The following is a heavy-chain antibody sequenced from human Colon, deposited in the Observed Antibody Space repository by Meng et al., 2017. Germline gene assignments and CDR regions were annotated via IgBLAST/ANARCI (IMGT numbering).Heavy chain of an antibody. CDR3: GRGLTGYHAHTDY. CDR2: IYHTGST. Sequence: VQLQQWGAGLLKPSETLSPTGNVSGASINSYYWSWIRRPPGKGLEWIGYIYHTGSTNYNPSLQSRVTISADSSKNQVSLNLNSVTAADTAVYYCGRGLTGYHAHTDYWGQGTLVTVSS. D-gene: IGHD3-9*01. J-gene: IGHJ4*02. V-gene: IGHV4-59*12. CDR1: GASINSYY.